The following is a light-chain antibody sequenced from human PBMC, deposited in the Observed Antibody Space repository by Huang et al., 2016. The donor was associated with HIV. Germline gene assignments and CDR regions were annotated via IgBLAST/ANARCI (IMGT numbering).Light chain of an antibody. J-gene: IGKJ2*01. V-gene: IGKV3-15*01. CDR2: GAS. Sequence: EIVMTQSPATLSVSPGERATLSCRASQSIRSNLAWYQQKPGQAPRPLIYGASTRATGIPARFSGSGAGTEFTLTISSLQSEDFAVYYCQQYNKWPSYTFGQGTKLE. CDR3: QQYNKWPSYT. CDR1: QSIRSN.